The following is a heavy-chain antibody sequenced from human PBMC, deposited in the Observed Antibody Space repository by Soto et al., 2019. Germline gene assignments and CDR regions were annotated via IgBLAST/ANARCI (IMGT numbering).Heavy chain of an antibody. CDR1: GFSLSTSGVG. CDR2: IYWDDDK. Sequence: QITLKESGPTLVKPTQTLTLTCSFSGFSLSTSGVGVGWIRQPPGEALEWLALIYWDDDKRYSPSLKSRLTITKDTSNNQVVLTMTNMDPVDTATYYCAHNGPYTNDFDYWGQGTLVTVSS. CDR3: AHNGPYTNDFDY. J-gene: IGHJ4*02. D-gene: IGHD2-2*02. V-gene: IGHV2-5*02.